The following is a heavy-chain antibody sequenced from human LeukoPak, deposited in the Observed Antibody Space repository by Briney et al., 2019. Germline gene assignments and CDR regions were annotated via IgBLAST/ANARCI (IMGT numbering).Heavy chain of an antibody. CDR3: AKDLYYYDSSGYCVLYFDY. CDR1: GSTFSSYA. D-gene: IGHD3-22*01. Sequence: PGGSLRLSCAASGSTFSSYAMSWVRRAPGKGLEWVSAISGSGGSTYYADSVKGRFTISRDNSKNTLYLQMNSLRAEDTAVYYCAKDLYYYDSSGYCVLYFDYWGQGTLVTVSS. V-gene: IGHV3-23*01. CDR2: ISGSGGST. J-gene: IGHJ4*02.